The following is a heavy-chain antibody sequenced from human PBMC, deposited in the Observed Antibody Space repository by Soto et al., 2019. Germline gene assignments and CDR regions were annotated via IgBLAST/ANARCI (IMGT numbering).Heavy chain of an antibody. CDR1: GFTFSKYA. CDR2: VSYDGRNK. CDR3: ARDRGGSSFFDC. V-gene: IGHV3-30*04. D-gene: IGHD3-16*01. Sequence: QVQLVVSGGGVVQPGRSLRLSCGGYGFTFSKYAIHWVRQAPGKGLEWVAVVSYDGRNKYYADSVKGRFSISGDNSKNMLFLEMNSLKTEETAVYSCARDRGGSSFFDCWGQGALVTVSS. J-gene: IGHJ4*02.